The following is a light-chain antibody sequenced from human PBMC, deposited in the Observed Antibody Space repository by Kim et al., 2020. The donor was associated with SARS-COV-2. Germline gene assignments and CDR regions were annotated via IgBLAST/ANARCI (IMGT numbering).Light chain of an antibody. J-gene: IGLJ2*01. Sequence: RVTIPCTGSSYNIGAGYDVHWYQQLPGTAPKPLIYGNSNRPSGVPDRFSGSKSGTSASLAITGLQAEDEADYYCQSYDSSLSGSVFGGGTQLTVL. CDR2: GNS. V-gene: IGLV1-40*01. CDR3: QSYDSSLSGSV. CDR1: SYNIGAGYD.